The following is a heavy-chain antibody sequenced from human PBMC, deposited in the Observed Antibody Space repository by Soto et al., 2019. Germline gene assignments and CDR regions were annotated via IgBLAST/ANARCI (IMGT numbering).Heavy chain of an antibody. CDR1: GGSISSSSYY. CDR3: ARAPYYDYVWGSYRLMGFDY. CDR2: IYCSGST. J-gene: IGHJ4*02. V-gene: IGHV4-39*01. D-gene: IGHD3-16*02. Sequence: PSETLSLTCTVSGGSISSSSYYWGWIRQPPGKGLEWIGSIYCSGSTYYNPSLKSRVTISVDTSKNQFSLKLSSVTAADTAVYYCARAPYYDYVWGSYRLMGFDYWGQGTLVTVSS.